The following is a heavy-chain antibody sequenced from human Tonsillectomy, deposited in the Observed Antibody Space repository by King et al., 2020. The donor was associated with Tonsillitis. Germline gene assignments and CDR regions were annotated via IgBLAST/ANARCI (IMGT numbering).Heavy chain of an antibody. CDR2: ISSSSTDI. D-gene: IGHD3-22*01. Sequence: VQLVESGGGLVKPGGSLRLSCAASGFTFSYYSMNWVRQAPGKGLEWVSFISSSSTDIYYADSVKGRFTISRDNAKNSLYLQMNSLRAEDTSVYYCARGDYYDTSGFADYWGQGTLVTVSS. CDR1: GFTFSYYS. V-gene: IGHV3-21*01. CDR3: ARGDYYDTSGFADY. J-gene: IGHJ4*02.